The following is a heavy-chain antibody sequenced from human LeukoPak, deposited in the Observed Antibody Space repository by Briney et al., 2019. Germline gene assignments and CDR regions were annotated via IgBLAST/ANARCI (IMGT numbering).Heavy chain of an antibody. V-gene: IGHV4-61*05. J-gene: IGHJ5*02. Sequence: SETLSLTCTVSGGSISETNYYWGWIRQPPGKGLEWIGVMYYSGSTNYNPSLKSRVTISVDTSKNQFSLKLSSVTAADTAVYYCARSSGAAWFDPRGQGTLVTVSS. CDR2: MYYSGST. CDR1: GGSISETNYY. D-gene: IGHD1-26*01. CDR3: ARSSGAAWFDP.